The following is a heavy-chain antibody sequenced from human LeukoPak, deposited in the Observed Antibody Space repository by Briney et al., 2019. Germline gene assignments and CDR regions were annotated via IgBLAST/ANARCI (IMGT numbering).Heavy chain of an antibody. Sequence: GGSLRLSCAASGFTFSNYAMTWVRQAPGKGLEWVSVISAGGGNTDYADSVKGRFTISRDNSKNTLYLQMNSLRAEDTAVYYCVRERKEDWGQGTMVTVSS. V-gene: IGHV3-23*01. CDR2: ISAGGGNT. J-gene: IGHJ3*01. CDR1: GFTFSNYA. D-gene: IGHD1-14*01. CDR3: VRERKED.